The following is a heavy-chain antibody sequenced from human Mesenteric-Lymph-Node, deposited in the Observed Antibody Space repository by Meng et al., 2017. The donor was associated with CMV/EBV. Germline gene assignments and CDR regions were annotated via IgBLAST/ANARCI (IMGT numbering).Heavy chain of an antibody. Sequence: LTCAVYGGSFSGYYWSWIRQPPGKGLEWIGEINHSGSTNYNPSLKSRVTISVDTSKNQFSLKLSSVTAADTAVYYCARGIAAARVFQHWGQGTLVTVSS. CDR3: ARGIAAARVFQH. V-gene: IGHV4-34*01. J-gene: IGHJ1*01. CDR2: INHSGST. D-gene: IGHD6-13*01. CDR1: GGSFSGYY.